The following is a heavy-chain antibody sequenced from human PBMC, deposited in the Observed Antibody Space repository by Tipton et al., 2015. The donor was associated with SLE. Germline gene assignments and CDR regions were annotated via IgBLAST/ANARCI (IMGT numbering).Heavy chain of an antibody. CDR3: AVGPANWMSFDY. CDR1: GGSISSGGYS. D-gene: IGHD1-20*01. CDR2: IYYSGST. V-gene: IGHV4-30-2*01. Sequence: LRLSCAVSGGSISSGGYSWSWIRQPPGKGLEWIGYIYYSGSTYYNPSLKSRVTISIDRSKNQFSLKLSSVTAAGTAVYYCAVGPANWMSFDYWGQGTLVTVSS. J-gene: IGHJ4*02.